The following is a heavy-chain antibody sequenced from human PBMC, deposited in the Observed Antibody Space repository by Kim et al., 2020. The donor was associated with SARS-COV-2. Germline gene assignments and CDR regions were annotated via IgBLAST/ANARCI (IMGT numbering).Heavy chain of an antibody. CDR2: IYRSVTT. J-gene: IGHJ4*02. Sequence: SETLSLTCTVSGGPLSSHYWSWIRQAPGKGLEWIGFIYRSVTTTYNPALKSRVTISVDRSKSQQFSMKMPSLPAADTAVYYWARALAGSRGNLPLAYWGQGSLVPVAA. D-gene: IGHD3-22*01. CDR1: GGPLSSHY. V-gene: IGHV4-4*08. CDR3: ARALAGSRGNLPLAY.